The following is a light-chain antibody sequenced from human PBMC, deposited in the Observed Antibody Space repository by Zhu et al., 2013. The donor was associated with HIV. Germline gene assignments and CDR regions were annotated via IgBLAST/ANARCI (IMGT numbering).Light chain of an antibody. CDR2: WAS. J-gene: IGKJ2*01. V-gene: IGKV4-1*01. Sequence: DIVMTQSPDSLAVSLGERATINCKSSQSVLYSSNNKNYLAWYQQKPGQPPKLLIYWASTRESGVPDRFSGSGSGTDFTLTTSSLQAEDAAVYYCQQYYSTPYTFGQGTKLVIK. CDR3: QQYYSTPYT. CDR1: QSVLYSSNNKNY.